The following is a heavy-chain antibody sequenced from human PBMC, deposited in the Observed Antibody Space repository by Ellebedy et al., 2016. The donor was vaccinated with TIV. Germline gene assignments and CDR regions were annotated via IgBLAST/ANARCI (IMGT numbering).Heavy chain of an antibody. CDR3: ARTSLPVTEYYFDY. CDR2: INPGDSDT. J-gene: IGHJ4*02. Sequence: GESLKISCMGSGYSFPSYWIGWVRQMPGKGLEWMGIINPGDSDTRYNPSFQGQVTIPADNSISTAYLHWNSLEASDTATYYCARTSLPVTEYYFDYWGQGTLVTVSS. V-gene: IGHV5-51*01. CDR1: GYSFPSYW. D-gene: IGHD3-16*01.